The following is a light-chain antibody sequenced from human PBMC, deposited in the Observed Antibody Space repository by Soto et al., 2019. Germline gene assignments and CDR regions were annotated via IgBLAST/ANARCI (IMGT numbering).Light chain of an antibody. J-gene: IGKJ1*01. CDR1: QTVSTNY. CDR3: QQYGSSPRT. CDR2: GAP. V-gene: IGKV3-20*01. Sequence: EIVLTQSPCTLSWSAGERATLSCGASQTVSTNYLAWYQQKNGRAPRLLIYGAPKRATGIPDRFSGSGYGTDFNLTISRLETEDFAVYCCQQYGSSPRTFGQGTKVDIK.